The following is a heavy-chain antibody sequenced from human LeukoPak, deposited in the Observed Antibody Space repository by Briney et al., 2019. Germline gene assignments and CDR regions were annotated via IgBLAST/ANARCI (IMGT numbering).Heavy chain of an antibody. D-gene: IGHD1-14*01. CDR3: ARHRTTYYYDY. CDR2: IYPDDSDN. Sequence: EPLKTPCKGPGYRFATYWIAWGRQIPGKGLEGMGIIYPDDSDNRYSPTFQGQVTMSADKPISTAYLQSSSLKASDTAMYYCARHRTTYYYDYWGQGTLVTVSS. CDR1: GYRFATYW. J-gene: IGHJ4*02. V-gene: IGHV5-51*01.